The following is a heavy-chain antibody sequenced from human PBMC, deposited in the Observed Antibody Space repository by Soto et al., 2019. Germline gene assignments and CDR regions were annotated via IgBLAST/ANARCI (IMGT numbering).Heavy chain of an antibody. CDR1: RGSISSSIYY. V-gene: IGHV4-39*01. Sequence: PSETRSRTWTVSRGSISSSIYYWGWIRQPPGNGLEWIGSIYYSGGTYYNPSLKSRGTISVDTSKNRFSLKLSSVTAADTAVYYCPRPPLYYGGNVSGCGQGTLVT. CDR3: PRPPLYYGGNVSG. CDR2: IYYSGGT. D-gene: IGHD4-17*01. J-gene: IGHJ4*02.